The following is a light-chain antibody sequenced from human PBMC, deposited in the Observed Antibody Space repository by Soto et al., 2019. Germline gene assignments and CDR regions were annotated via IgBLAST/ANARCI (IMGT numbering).Light chain of an antibody. CDR3: ASWDDSLSGPV. J-gene: IGLJ3*02. Sequence: QSVLTQPPSVSGTPGQRVTISCSGSSSNIGSNTVNWYQQLPGSAPRLLIYSNDQRPSGVPDRFSDSKSGTSASLAITGLQSEDEADYYCASWDDSLSGPVFGGGTKRTV. V-gene: IGLV1-44*01. CDR2: SND. CDR1: SSNIGSNT.